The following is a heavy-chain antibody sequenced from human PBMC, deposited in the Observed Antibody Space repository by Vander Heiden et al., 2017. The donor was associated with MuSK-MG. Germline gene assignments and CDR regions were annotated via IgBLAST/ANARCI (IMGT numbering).Heavy chain of an antibody. Sequence: EVQLVQSGPEVKKPGQSLKISCNASGYTFTSHWIGWVRQMPGKGLEWMGIVYPIDSDTRYSPSFQGQVAISADKSFSTAYLQWTSLKASDTAMYYCARHNNGDYAIDYWGQGTLVTVSS. V-gene: IGHV5-51*01. CDR1: GYTFTSHW. D-gene: IGHD4-17*01. CDR3: ARHNNGDYAIDY. CDR2: VYPIDSDT. J-gene: IGHJ4*02.